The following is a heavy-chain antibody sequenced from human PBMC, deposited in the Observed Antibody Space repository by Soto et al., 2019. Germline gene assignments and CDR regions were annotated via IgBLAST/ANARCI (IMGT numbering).Heavy chain of an antibody. V-gene: IGHV3-23*01. CDR1: GFTFSNYA. J-gene: IGHJ4*02. CDR2: IRGSAGTP. CDR3: AKDRDYFDY. Sequence: EVQLLESGGGLVQPGGSLRLSCAASGFTFSNYAMNWVRQAPGKGLEWVASIRGSAGTPYYADSVRGRFTISRDNSKNTLSLQMNSLRVEETAVYHCAKDRDYFDYWGQGALVTVSS.